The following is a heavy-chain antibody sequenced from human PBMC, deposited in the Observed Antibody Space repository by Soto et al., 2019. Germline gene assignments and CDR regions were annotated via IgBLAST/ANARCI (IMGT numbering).Heavy chain of an antibody. CDR3: ATSQKGYNWNYFDN. CDR2: VFYTGFT. D-gene: IGHD1-20*01. CDR1: GASISGSYYY. J-gene: IGHJ4*02. V-gene: IGHV4-39*01. Sequence: XETLSLTCAVSGASISGSYYYWAWLRQSPGKGPEWIGSVFYTGFTSYNPSLESRVSVSVDTSKSQFSLKLSAVTAADTAVYYCATSQKGYNWNYFDNWGQGALVTVSS.